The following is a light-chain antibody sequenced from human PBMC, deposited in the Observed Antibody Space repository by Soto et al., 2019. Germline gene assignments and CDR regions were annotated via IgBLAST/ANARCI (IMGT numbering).Light chain of an antibody. V-gene: IGKV3-11*01. CDR1: QYINTR. Sequence: EIVXTQSPATLSSFPGDRVTLFCRASQYINTRLAWYQHRPGQAPRLLIYQTSIRAAGIPARFSASGTGTDFTLTISDVQPEDFAVYYCHQRQSWPRTFGQGTKVDIK. J-gene: IGKJ1*01. CDR3: HQRQSWPRT. CDR2: QTS.